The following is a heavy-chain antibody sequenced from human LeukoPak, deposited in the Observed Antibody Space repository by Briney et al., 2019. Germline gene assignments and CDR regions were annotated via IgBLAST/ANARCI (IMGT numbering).Heavy chain of an antibody. D-gene: IGHD3-22*01. CDR3: TTVYDSSGYRFDP. CDR2: IKSRTDGGAT. Sequence: PGGSLRLSCAASGFTFRNAWMSWVRQAPGKGLEWVGRIKSRTDGGATEYAAPVKGRFTISRDDSKNTLYLQMNSLKTEDTAVYYCTTVYDSSGYRFDPWGQGTLVTVSS. J-gene: IGHJ5*02. CDR1: GFTFRNAW. V-gene: IGHV3-15*01.